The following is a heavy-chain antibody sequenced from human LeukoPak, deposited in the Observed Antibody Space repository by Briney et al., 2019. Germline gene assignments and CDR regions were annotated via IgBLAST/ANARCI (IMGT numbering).Heavy chain of an antibody. V-gene: IGHV1-18*01. D-gene: IGHD6-13*01. CDR2: ISADNGNT. CDR3: ARGPRYSSTWHIVY. Sequence: ASVKVSCKASGYTFTTYYISWVRQAPGQGLEWMGWISADNGNTNYAQKFQGRVTMTTDTSTTTADMELRSLRSDDTAVYYCARGPRYSSTWHIVYWGQGTQVTVSS. J-gene: IGHJ4*02. CDR1: GYTFTTYY.